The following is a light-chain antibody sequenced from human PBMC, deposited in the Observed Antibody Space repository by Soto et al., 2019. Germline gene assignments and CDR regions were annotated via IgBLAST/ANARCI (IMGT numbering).Light chain of an antibody. J-gene: IGKJ2*01. V-gene: IGKV3-20*01. CDR2: GAS. CDR3: QQYGSSPPYT. CDR1: HSVSSSY. Sequence: EIVLTQSPGTLSLSAGERATLSCRASHSVSSSYLAWYQQKPGQAPRLLIYGASSRATGIPDRFSGSGSGTDFTLTISRLEPEDFAVYYCQQYGSSPPYTFGQGTTLEIK.